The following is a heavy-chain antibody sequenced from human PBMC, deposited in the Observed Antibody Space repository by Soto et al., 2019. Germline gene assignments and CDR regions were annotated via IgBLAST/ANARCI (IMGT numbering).Heavy chain of an antibody. CDR2: ISYDGSKK. CDR3: AKASHCNKGRCSLGLIGDRAFDI. Sequence: QARLVKSGGGVVQPGRSLRLSCEASGLTFSAYGMHWVRQAPGKGLEWVATISYDGSKKYFGDSVKGRFTISRDNSKSTLYLEMNSLRTEDTAVYYCAKASHCNKGRCSLGLIGDRAFDIWGQGTMVTVSS. V-gene: IGHV3-30*18. D-gene: IGHD2-8*01. CDR1: GLTFSAYG. J-gene: IGHJ3*02.